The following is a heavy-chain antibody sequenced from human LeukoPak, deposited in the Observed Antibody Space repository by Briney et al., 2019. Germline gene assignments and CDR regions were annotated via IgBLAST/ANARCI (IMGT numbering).Heavy chain of an antibody. V-gene: IGHV3-23*01. J-gene: IGHJ4*02. CDR2: ISGSGGST. CDR1: GFTFSSYA. D-gene: IGHD2-2*01. CDR3: AKRFHCSSTTCYGFDS. Sequence: GGSLRLSCAASGFTFSSYAMSWVRQAPGKGLEWVSAISGSGGSTYYADSVKGRFTISRDNSKNTLYLQMNGLRAEDTALYYCAKRFHCSSTTCYGFDSWGQGTLVTVSS.